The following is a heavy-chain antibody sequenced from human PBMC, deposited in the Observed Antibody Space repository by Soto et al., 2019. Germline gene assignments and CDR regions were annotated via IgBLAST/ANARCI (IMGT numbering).Heavy chain of an antibody. Sequence: SETLSLTCTVSDGSINSYYWTWIRQPPGKGLEWIGYIYYSGSTNYNPSLKSRVTISVDTSKNQFSLKLSSVTAADTAVYYYARACTYNWNCGFDPWGQGTLVTVS. CDR1: DGSINSYY. D-gene: IGHD1-7*01. CDR3: ARACTYNWNCGFDP. CDR2: IYYSGST. V-gene: IGHV4-59*01. J-gene: IGHJ5*02.